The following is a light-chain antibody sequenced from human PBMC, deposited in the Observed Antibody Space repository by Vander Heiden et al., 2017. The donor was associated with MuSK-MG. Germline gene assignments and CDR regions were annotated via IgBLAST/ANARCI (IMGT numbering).Light chain of an antibody. CDR2: DVH. V-gene: IGLV2-11*01. CDR1: SSDIGGYHY. CDR3: SSSAGTYSVA. Sequence: QTTLTQPRSVSESPVQSVTMTCTGTSSDIGGYHYVSWYHHHPGKTPKLITYDVHRRPSGVPDRFSGSKSGNTAALTITGLQAEDEGEYYCSSSAGTYSVAFGGGTKVTVL. J-gene: IGLJ2*01.